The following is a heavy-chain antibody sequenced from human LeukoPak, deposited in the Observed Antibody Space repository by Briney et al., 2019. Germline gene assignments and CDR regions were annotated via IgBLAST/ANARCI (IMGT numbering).Heavy chain of an antibody. CDR1: GFTLIDYN. D-gene: IGHD6-19*01. CDR2: IQFDGTTE. Sequence: PGGSLRLSCGASGFTLIDYNMHWVRQAPGKGLESVAFIQFDGTTEYYTDSVKGRFTMSRDKSKNTLYLQMNSLRGGDTAVYYCARGAAVALALWGQGPL. V-gene: IGHV3-30*02. CDR3: ARGAAVALAL. J-gene: IGHJ4*02.